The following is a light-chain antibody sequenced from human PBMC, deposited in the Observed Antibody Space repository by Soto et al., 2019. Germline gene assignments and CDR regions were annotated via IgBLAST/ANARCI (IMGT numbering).Light chain of an antibody. CDR1: QSVSSGY. CDR2: GAS. J-gene: IGKJ1*01. Sequence: EIVLTQSPGTLSLSPGERATLSCRASQSVSSGYLAWYQQKPGQAPRLLIYGASSRATGIPDRFSGSGSGTDFTLTISRLEPEDFAVYYCQQYDISPWTFGQGTKVEIK. V-gene: IGKV3-20*01. CDR3: QQYDISPWT.